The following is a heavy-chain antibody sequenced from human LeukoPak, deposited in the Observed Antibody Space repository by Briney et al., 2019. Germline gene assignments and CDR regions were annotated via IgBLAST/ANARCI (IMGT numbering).Heavy chain of an antibody. CDR3: AKGRYSSSLGYFDY. J-gene: IGHJ4*02. D-gene: IGHD6-13*01. CDR2: ISGSGGST. CDR1: GFTFSSYA. V-gene: IGHV3-23*01. Sequence: GGSLRLSCAASGFTFSSYAMSWVRQAPGKGLEWVSAISGSGGSTYYADSVKGRFTISRDNSKNKLYLQMNSLRAEDTAVYYCAKGRYSSSLGYFDYWGQGTLVTVSS.